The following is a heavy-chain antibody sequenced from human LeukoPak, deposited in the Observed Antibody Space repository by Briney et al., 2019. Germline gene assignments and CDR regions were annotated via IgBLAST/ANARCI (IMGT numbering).Heavy chain of an antibody. Sequence: GGSLRLYCAASGFTFSSYEMNWDRQAPGKGLEWVSYISSSGSTIYYADSVKGRFTISRDNAKNSLYLQMNSLRAEDTAVYYCAMIVVVPARAFDIWGQGTMVTVSS. J-gene: IGHJ3*02. CDR1: GFTFSSYE. V-gene: IGHV3-48*03. CDR3: AMIVVVPARAFDI. D-gene: IGHD2-2*01. CDR2: ISSSGSTI.